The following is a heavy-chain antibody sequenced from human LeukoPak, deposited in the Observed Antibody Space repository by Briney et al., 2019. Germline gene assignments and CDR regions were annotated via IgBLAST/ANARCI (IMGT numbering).Heavy chain of an antibody. D-gene: IGHD2-15*01. CDR1: GFTFSNYG. Sequence: PGGSLRLSCAASGFTFSNYGMGWVRQATGKGLEWVSVISASGGGTYYADSVKGRFTISRDNSKDTLYLQMNSLRAEDTAVYYCTKRLPYYFDYWGQGTLVTVSS. J-gene: IGHJ4*02. V-gene: IGHV3-23*01. CDR2: ISASGGGT. CDR3: TKRLPYYFDY.